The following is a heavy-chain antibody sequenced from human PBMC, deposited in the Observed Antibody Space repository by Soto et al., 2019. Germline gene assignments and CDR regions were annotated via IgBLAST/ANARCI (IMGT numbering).Heavy chain of an antibody. CDR1: GGSFSGYY. V-gene: IGHV4-34*01. CDR3: ARDKITGLFDY. CDR2: INHSGST. J-gene: IGHJ4*02. Sequence: QVQLQQWGAGLLKPSETLSLTCAVYGGSFSGYYWTWIRQPPGTGLEWIGEINHSGSTNYNPSLKXRXTXSLXTSKNQFSLNLTSVTAADTAVYYCARDKITGLFDYWGQGTLVTVSS. D-gene: IGHD2-8*02.